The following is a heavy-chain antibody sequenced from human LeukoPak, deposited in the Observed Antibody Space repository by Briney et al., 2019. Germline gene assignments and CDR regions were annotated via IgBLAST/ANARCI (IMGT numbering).Heavy chain of an antibody. Sequence: PSETLSLTCTVSGGSMSSHYWSWVRQPPGKALEWIGYISHGGQTLSNPSLSSRVTTSVDTSNNQFSLKLPSVTAADTAVYFCARDTYYTSGTYYIDYFDSWGQGALVTVSS. CDR3: ARDTYYTSGTYYIDYFDS. CDR1: GGSMSSHY. J-gene: IGHJ4*02. D-gene: IGHD3-10*01. V-gene: IGHV4-59*11. CDR2: ISHGGQT.